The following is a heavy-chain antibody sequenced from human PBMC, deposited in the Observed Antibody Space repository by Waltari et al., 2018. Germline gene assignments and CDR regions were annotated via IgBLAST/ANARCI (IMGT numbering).Heavy chain of an antibody. D-gene: IGHD2-21*01. CDR2: NKTNAGNP. CDR3: ARDVGVQGADSLWGYFQH. Sequence: QVQLVQSGSELKKPGASVKVSCKASGYTFTSYAMNWVRQAPGQGLEWMGGNKTNAGNPTYDQGFKGRFVFSLDTAVSTAYLQISSLKAEDTAVYYCARDVGVQGADSLWGYFQHWGQGTLVTVSS. V-gene: IGHV7-4-1*02. J-gene: IGHJ1*01. CDR1: GYTFTSYA.